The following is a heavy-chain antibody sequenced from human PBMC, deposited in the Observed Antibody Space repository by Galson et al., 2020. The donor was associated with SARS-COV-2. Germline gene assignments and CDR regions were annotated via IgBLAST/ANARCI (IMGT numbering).Heavy chain of an antibody. CDR2: VYPSDSDT. V-gene: IGHV5-51*01. CDR3: ASGARGTTATLDVFDL. D-gene: IGHD1-1*01. Sequence: KIGEPLKIPCKTSGYTFTKNWIGWVRQRPGRGLEWVGVVYPSDSDTRYGQTFQDHVTIAVDKATSTVSLHWSSLKASDTAMYFCASGARGTTATLDVFDLWGQGTMVTVSP. J-gene: IGHJ3*01. CDR1: GYTFTKNW.